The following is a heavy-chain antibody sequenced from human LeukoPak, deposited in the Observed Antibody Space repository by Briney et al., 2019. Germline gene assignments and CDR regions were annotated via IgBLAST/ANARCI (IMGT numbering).Heavy chain of an antibody. V-gene: IGHV3-11*06. Sequence: KPGGSLRLSCAASGFIFSDYYMTWIRQAPGKGLEWLSYISGSGSDTNYADSVKGRFTTSRDNAKNSLYLQMNSLRAEDTAVYYCARVGPIAAAGTPDYWGQGTLVTVSS. CDR2: ISGSGSDT. CDR3: ARVGPIAAAGTPDY. J-gene: IGHJ4*02. D-gene: IGHD6-13*01. CDR1: GFIFSDYY.